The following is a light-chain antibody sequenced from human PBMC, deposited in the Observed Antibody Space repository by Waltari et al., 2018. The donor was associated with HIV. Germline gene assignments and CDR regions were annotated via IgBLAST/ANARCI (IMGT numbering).Light chain of an antibody. Sequence: QSALTQPRSVSGSPGQSITISCTGTSSDVGSYNFVSWYQQHPGNAPKLIIYEGDKRPSGVSYRFSGSKSGSTASLTISGLQAEDEADYYCCSYAGSSTYVVFGGGTQLTVL. J-gene: IGLJ2*01. CDR3: CSYAGSSTYVV. V-gene: IGLV2-23*01. CDR2: EGD. CDR1: SSDVGSYNF.